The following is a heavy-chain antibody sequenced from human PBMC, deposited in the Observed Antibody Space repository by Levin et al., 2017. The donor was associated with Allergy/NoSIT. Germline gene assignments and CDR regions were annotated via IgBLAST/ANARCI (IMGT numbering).Heavy chain of an antibody. Sequence: KISCKASGGTFSSYAITWVRQAPGQGLEWVGGIVPISGTTNYAQKFQGRVTITADKSTSTAYMELSSLTSGDTAVYYCARPASPWGQGTLVTVSS. V-gene: IGHV1-69*06. J-gene: IGHJ1*01. CDR2: IVPISGTT. CDR3: ARPASP. CDR1: GGTFSSYA. D-gene: IGHD2-2*01.